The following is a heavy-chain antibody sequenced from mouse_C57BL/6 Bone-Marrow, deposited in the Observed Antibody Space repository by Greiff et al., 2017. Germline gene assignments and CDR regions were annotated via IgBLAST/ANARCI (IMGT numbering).Heavy chain of an antibody. V-gene: IGHV1-69*01. J-gene: IGHJ2*01. Sequence: QVQLQQPGAELVMPGASVKLSCKASGYTFTSYWMHWVKQRHGQGLEWIGEIDPSDSYTNYNQKFKGKSTLTVDKSSSTAYMQRSSLTSEDSAGYYCARDWDGVDYWGQGTTLTVSS. CDR2: IDPSDSYT. CDR1: GYTFTSYW. CDR3: ARDWDGVDY. D-gene: IGHD4-1*01.